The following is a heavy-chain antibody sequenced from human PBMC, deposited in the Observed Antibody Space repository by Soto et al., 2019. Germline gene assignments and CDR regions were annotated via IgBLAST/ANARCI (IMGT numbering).Heavy chain of an antibody. CDR1: GFPFTTYP. CDR3: WKPPVIKASYYYYGMDV. V-gene: IGHV3-23*01. CDR2: ISGSGIST. Sequence: GGSLRLSCAASGFPFTTYPMSWVRQAPGKGLEWVSGISGSGISTYYADSVKGRFTISRDNSKNTVSLQMDSLRAEDTAIYYCWKPPVIKASYYYYGMDVWGQGTTVTVYS. D-gene: IGHD4-4*01. J-gene: IGHJ6*02.